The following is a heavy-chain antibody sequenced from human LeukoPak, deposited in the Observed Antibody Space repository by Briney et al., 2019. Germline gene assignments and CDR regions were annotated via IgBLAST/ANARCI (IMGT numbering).Heavy chain of an antibody. CDR3: ARHDYGGNSFDY. Sequence: GGSLRLSCAASGFTFSSYAMHWVRQAPGKGLEWVAVISYDGSNKYYADSVKGRFTISRDNSKNTLYLQMNSLRAEDTAVYYCARHDYGGNSFDYWGQGTLVTVSS. CDR2: ISYDGSNK. V-gene: IGHV3-30-3*01. CDR1: GFTFSSYA. J-gene: IGHJ4*02. D-gene: IGHD4-23*01.